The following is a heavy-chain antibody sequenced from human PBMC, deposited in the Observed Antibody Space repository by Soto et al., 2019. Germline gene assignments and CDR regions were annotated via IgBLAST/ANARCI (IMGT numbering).Heavy chain of an antibody. CDR1: GGSMSSYY. CDR2: IYYSGST. CDR3: ARDRGIVTYYFDY. J-gene: IGHJ4*02. V-gene: IGHV4-59*01. Sequence: SETLSLTCTVSGGSMSSYYWSWIRQPPGKGLEWIGYIYYSGSTNYNPYNKNRVTITIDTTKNQLYQRLSTVTAADTAVYYCARDRGIVTYYFDYWGQGTLVTVSS. D-gene: IGHD1-26*01.